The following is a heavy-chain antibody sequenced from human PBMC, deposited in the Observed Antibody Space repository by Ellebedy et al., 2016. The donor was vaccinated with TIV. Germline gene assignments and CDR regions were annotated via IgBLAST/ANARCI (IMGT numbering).Heavy chain of an antibody. CDR2: INQDGSAK. V-gene: IGHV3-7*03. J-gene: IGHJ4*02. Sequence: GGSLRLSCAASGFTFSDYYMSWVRQAPGKGLEWVANINQDGSAKYYMDSVKGRFTISRDNAKNSLYLQMNSLRGEDTAVYYCARGGVVAGADYWGQGTLVTVSS. D-gene: IGHD6-19*01. CDR3: ARGGVVAGADY. CDR1: GFTFSDYY.